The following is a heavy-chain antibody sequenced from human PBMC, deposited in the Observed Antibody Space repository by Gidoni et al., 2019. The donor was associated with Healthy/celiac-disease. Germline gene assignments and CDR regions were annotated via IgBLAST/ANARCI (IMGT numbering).Heavy chain of an antibody. Sequence: EVQLLESGGGLVQPGGSLRLSCAAPGFTFSSYAVSWVRQAPGKGLEWVSAISGSGGSTYYADSVKCRRPISRDNSKNTLYLQMNSLRAEDTAVYYCAKGLTYYDFWSGYYTGGGFDYWAREPWSPSPQ. D-gene: IGHD3-3*01. J-gene: IGHJ4*02. CDR1: GFTFSSYA. V-gene: IGHV3-23*01. CDR2: ISGSGGST. CDR3: AKGLTYYDFWSGYYTGGGFDY.